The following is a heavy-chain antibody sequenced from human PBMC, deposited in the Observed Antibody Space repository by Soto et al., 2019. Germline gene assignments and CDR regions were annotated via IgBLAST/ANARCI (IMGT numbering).Heavy chain of an antibody. CDR1: GGSFSGFY. Sequence: TXSLTCAVYGGSFSGFYWSWILQPPWKGLEWIGEINHSGSTNYNPSLKSRVTISADTSKNQFSLQLSSVTAADTAVYYCVSKLGSCTGGSCNWYFDLWGRGILVTVSS. CDR3: VSKLGSCTGGSCNWYFDL. CDR2: INHSGST. V-gene: IGHV4-34*01. J-gene: IGHJ2*01. D-gene: IGHD2-15*01.